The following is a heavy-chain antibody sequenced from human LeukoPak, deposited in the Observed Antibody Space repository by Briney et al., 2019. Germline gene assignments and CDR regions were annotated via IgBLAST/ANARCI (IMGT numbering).Heavy chain of an antibody. Sequence: PGGSLRLSCAASGFTVSSNYMSWVRQAPGKGLEWVSVIYSGGSTYYADSVKGRFTISRDNSKNTLYLQMNSLRAEDTAVYYCAREIEYSSSSGFDYWGQGTLVTVSS. D-gene: IGHD6-6*01. CDR2: IYSGGST. V-gene: IGHV3-53*01. CDR3: AREIEYSSSSGFDY. J-gene: IGHJ4*02. CDR1: GFTVSSNY.